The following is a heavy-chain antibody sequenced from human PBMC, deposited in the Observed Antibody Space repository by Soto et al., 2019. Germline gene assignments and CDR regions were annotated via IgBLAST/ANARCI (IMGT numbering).Heavy chain of an antibody. D-gene: IGHD5-12*01. J-gene: IGHJ4*02. CDR1: GGSLSGYY. V-gene: IGHV4-34*01. Sequence: QVQLQQWGAGLLKPSEPLSLNCAVNGGSLSGYYWSWLRQPPGKGLEWIGEIKDGGYTNYSPSLKSRATISSDTSNNQFSLRLNSVTAADTGLYYCARGQEGVVATHWDQGALVTVSS. CDR2: IKDGGYT. CDR3: ARGQEGVVATH.